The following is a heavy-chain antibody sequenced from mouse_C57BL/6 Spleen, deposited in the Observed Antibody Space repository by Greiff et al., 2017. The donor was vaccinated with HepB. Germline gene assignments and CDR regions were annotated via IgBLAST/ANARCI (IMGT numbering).Heavy chain of an antibody. CDR3: TREGAYYGSSYSFAY. CDR2: ISSGGDYI. CDR1: GFTFSSYA. J-gene: IGHJ3*01. D-gene: IGHD1-1*01. Sequence: EVQLVESGEGLVKPGGSLKLSCAASGFTFSSYAMSWVRQTPEKRLEWVAYISSGGDYIYYADTVKGRFTISRDNARNTLYLQMSSLKSEDTAMYYCTREGAYYGSSYSFAYWGQGTLVTVSA. V-gene: IGHV5-9-1*02.